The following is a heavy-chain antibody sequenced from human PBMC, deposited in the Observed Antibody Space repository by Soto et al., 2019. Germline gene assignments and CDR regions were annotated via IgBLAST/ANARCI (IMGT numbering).Heavy chain of an antibody. D-gene: IGHD2-2*01. CDR2: TYYSSKWYN. J-gene: IGHJ6*02. CDR3: ARDRGIVVPYCMDV. CDR1: GDSVYSYSAA. Sequence: TLSLNWAISGDSVYSYSAAWNWIRQSPSRGLEWLGSTYYSSKWYNDDAVAVKSRITIIPDTSKNKFSLQLNSVTPEDTAVYYCARDRGIVVPYCMDVWGQGTTVTV. V-gene: IGHV6-1*01.